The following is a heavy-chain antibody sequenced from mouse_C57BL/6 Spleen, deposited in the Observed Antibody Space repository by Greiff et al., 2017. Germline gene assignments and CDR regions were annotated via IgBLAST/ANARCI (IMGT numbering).Heavy chain of an antibody. Sequence: VQLKQSGPGMVKPSQSLSLTCTVTGYSITSGYDWHWIRHFPGNKLEWMGYISYSGSTNYNPSLKSRISITHDTSKNHFFLKLNSVTTEDTATYYCARGDHYAMDYWGQGTSVTVSS. V-gene: IGHV3-1*01. CDR2: ISYSGST. J-gene: IGHJ4*01. CDR3: ARGDHYAMDY. CDR1: GYSITSGYD.